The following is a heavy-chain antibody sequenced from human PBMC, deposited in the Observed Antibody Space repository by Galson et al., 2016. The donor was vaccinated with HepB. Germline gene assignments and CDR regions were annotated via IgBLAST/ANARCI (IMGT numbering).Heavy chain of an antibody. CDR3: ARGASYGSGGYYTWFDP. V-gene: IGHV1-3*01. Sequence: SVKVSCKASGYTFSNYGIHWVRQAPGQGLDWMGWINAGSGYTKYSQKFQGRVTITRDTSASTAYMELSSLRYEDTAVYYCARGASYGSGGYYTWFDPWGQGTLVTVSS. J-gene: IGHJ5*02. CDR2: INAGSGYT. CDR1: GYTFSNYG. D-gene: IGHD3-10*01.